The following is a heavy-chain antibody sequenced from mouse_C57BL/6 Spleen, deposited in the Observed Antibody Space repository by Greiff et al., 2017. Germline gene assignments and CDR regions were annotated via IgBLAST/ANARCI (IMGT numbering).Heavy chain of an antibody. J-gene: IGHJ3*01. Sequence: VQLQQPGAELVKPGASVKLSCKASGYIFTSYWMHWVKQRPGQGLEWIGMIHPNSGSTNYNEKFKGKATLTVDKSSSTGYMQLSSLTSEDSAVYYCAREDDYDAWFAYWGQGTLVTVSA. D-gene: IGHD2-4*01. CDR2: IHPNSGST. CDR1: GYIFTSYW. V-gene: IGHV1-64*01. CDR3: AREDDYDAWFAY.